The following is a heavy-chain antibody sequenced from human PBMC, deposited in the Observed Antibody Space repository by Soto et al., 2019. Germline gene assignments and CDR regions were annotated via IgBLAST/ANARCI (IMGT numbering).Heavy chain of an antibody. V-gene: IGHV3-30*18. CDR3: AKDRSESYSNAFDY. D-gene: IGHD1-26*01. Sequence: VQLVESGGGVVQPGRSLRLSCAASGFTFSSYGMHWVRQAPGKGLEWVAVISYDGSNKYYADSVKGRFTISRDNSKNTLYLQMNSLRAEDTAVYYCAKDRSESYSNAFDYWGQGTLVTVSS. J-gene: IGHJ4*02. CDR2: ISYDGSNK. CDR1: GFTFSSYG.